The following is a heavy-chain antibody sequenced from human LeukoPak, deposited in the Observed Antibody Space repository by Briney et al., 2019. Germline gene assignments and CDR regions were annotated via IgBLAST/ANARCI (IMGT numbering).Heavy chain of an antibody. CDR1: GFTFSDSG. D-gene: IGHD3-22*01. J-gene: IGHJ4*02. CDR3: ARDVGNYYDSSGYYLFDY. V-gene: IGHV3-73*01. CDR2: IRSKADSYAT. Sequence: GGSLRLSCAASGFTFSDSGMHWVRQASGKGLEWVGHIRSKADSYATVYAASVKGRFTVTRNDSENTAYLQMNSLKTEDTAVYYCARDVGNYYDSSGYYLFDYWGQGTLVTVSS.